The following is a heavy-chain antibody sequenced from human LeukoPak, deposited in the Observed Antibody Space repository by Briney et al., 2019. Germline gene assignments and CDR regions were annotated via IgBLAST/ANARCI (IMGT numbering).Heavy chain of an antibody. Sequence: GESLKISCQASGYSFNIYWIGRVRQVPGKGLEWMGIIFPADSDTRYSPSFQGQVTVSADKSITTAYLQWSSLKASDTAMYYCARWVTADRGKKDAFDIWGQGTMVTVSS. V-gene: IGHV5-51*01. J-gene: IGHJ3*02. D-gene: IGHD2-21*02. CDR2: IFPADSDT. CDR3: ARWVTADRGKKDAFDI. CDR1: GYSFNIYW.